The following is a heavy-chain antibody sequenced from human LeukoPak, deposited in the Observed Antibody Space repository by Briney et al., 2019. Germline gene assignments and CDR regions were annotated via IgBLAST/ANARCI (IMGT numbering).Heavy chain of an antibody. CDR3: ARALGEVAGTPPYYYYYYMDV. D-gene: IGHD6-19*01. CDR1: GGSISSYY. J-gene: IGHJ6*03. Sequence: SETLSLTCTVSGGSISSYYWSWIRQPAGKGLEWIGRIYTSGSTNYNPSLKSRVTMSVDTSKNQFSLKLSSVTAADTAVYYCARALGEVAGTPPYYYYYYMDVWGKGSTVTVSS. V-gene: IGHV4-4*07. CDR2: IYTSGST.